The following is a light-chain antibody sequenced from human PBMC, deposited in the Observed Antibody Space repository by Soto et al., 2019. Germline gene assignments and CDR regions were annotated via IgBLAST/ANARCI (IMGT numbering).Light chain of an antibody. CDR3: QQYDEWPWP. CDR2: GAS. J-gene: IGKJ1*01. CDR1: RNVGSK. Sequence: EIVMTPSPSALSVSPWERATLSCMASRNVGSKLALYMQKPGQSPRLLISGASTRAADFPARFSGSGSGTEFILTISSLQSEDFAFYYCQQYDEWPWPFGQGTKVAIK. V-gene: IGKV3-15*01.